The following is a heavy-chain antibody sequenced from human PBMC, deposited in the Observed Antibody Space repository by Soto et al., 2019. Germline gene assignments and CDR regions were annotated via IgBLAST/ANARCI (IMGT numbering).Heavy chain of an antibody. Sequence: EVQLVESGGGLVQAGGSLRLSCVVSRFTFSSYTMNWVRQAPGKGLEWVSSISSSSSTILYADSVKGRFTISRDNAKNSLYLQMNSLRDEDTAVYYCARDRHGVYYFDYWGQGTLVTVSS. D-gene: IGHD4-17*01. CDR1: RFTFSSYT. V-gene: IGHV3-48*02. J-gene: IGHJ4*02. CDR2: ISSSSSTI. CDR3: ARDRHGVYYFDY.